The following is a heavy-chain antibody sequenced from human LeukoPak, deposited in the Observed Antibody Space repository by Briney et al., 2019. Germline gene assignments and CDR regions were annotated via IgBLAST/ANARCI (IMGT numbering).Heavy chain of an antibody. Sequence: SETLSLTCGVSGGSVINTNWWTWVRQPPGKGLEWIGEVHLDGRTNYNPSLESRLTMSVDVSENQVSLKLTSVTAADTAVYYCAREGGSYRPLDYSGQGTLVTVSS. CDR1: GGSVINTNW. J-gene: IGHJ4*02. CDR2: VHLDGRT. V-gene: IGHV4-4*02. CDR3: AREGGSYRPLDY. D-gene: IGHD3-10*01.